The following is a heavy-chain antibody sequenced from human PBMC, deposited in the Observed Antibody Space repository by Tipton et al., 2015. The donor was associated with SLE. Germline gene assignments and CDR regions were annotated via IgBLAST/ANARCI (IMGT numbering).Heavy chain of an antibody. J-gene: IGHJ4*02. CDR2: IYYSGYT. CDR3: ARGKTRVEY. CDR1: GGSISSYY. V-gene: IGHV4-59*12. Sequence: TLSLTCTVSGGSISSYYWSWIRQPPGKGLEWIGYIYYSGYTNYNPSLMSRVTISVDTSKNQFSLQLNSVTAADTAVYYCARGKTRVEYWGQGTLVTVSS. D-gene: IGHD1-14*01.